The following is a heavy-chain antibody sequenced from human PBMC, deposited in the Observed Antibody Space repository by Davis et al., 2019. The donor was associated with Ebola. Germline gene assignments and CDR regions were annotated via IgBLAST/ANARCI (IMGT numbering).Heavy chain of an antibody. CDR1: GFTFSSYA. D-gene: IGHD6-19*01. V-gene: IGHV3-30-3*01. CDR2: ISYDGSNK. J-gene: IGHJ6*02. Sequence: GESLKISCAASGFTFSSYAMHWVRQAPGKGLEWVAVISYDGSNKYYADSVKGRFTISRDNSKNTLYLQMNSLRAEDTAVYYCARAPGIAVVGYYYYYGMDVWGQGTTVTVSS. CDR3: ARAPGIAVVGYYYYYGMDV.